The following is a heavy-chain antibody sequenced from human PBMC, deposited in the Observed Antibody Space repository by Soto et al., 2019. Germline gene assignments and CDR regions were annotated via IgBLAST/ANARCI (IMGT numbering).Heavy chain of an antibody. CDR2: ISYDGSNK. Sequence: GGSLRLSCAASGVTFSSYGMHWVRQAPGKGLEWVAVISYDGSNKYYADSVKGRFTISRDNSKNTLYLQMNSLRAEDTAVYYCAKADYDILTGPPFFDYWGQGTLVTVSS. CDR1: GVTFSSYG. V-gene: IGHV3-30*18. J-gene: IGHJ4*02. CDR3: AKADYDILTGPPFFDY. D-gene: IGHD3-9*01.